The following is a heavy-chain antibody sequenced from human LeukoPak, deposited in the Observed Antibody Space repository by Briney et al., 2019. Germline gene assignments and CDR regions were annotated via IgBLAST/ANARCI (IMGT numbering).Heavy chain of an antibody. CDR2: MNPNSGNT. D-gene: IGHD6-19*01. CDR3: ATPYSSGWYGR. Sequence: GASVKVSCKASGYTFTRYDMNWVRQATGQGLEWMGWMNPNSGNTGYAQKFQGRVTMTRDTSISTAYMELSSLTSEGTAVYSCATPYSSGWYGRWGQGTLVTVSS. V-gene: IGHV1-8*01. J-gene: IGHJ4*02. CDR1: GYTFTRYD.